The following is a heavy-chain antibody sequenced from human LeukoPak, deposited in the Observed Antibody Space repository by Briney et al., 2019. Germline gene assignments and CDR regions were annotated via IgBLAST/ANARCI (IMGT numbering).Heavy chain of an antibody. CDR1: GFTYSSYA. Sequence: PGGSLRLSCAPSGFTYSSYAMSWVRQAPGKGLEWVAFIRYEGSNKYYADSVKGRFTISRDNSKNSLYLQMNSLRAEDTAVYYCAKAPLVTYDSSGYYYGPLGSFDYWGQGTLVTVSS. CDR3: AKAPLVTYDSSGYYYGPLGSFDY. CDR2: IRYEGSNK. D-gene: IGHD3-22*01. V-gene: IGHV3-30*02. J-gene: IGHJ4*02.